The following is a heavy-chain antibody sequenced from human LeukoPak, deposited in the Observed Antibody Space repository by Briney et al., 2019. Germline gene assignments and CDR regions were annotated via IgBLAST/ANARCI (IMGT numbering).Heavy chain of an antibody. CDR2: MNPNSGNT. D-gene: IGHD6-13*01. Sequence: ASVKVSCKASGYTFTSYDINWVRQATGQGLEWMGWMNPNSGNTGYAQKFQSRVTITRNTSISTAYMELSSLRSEDTAVYYCARGRVAAAAAIYYYYYMDVWGKGTTVTVSS. J-gene: IGHJ6*03. V-gene: IGHV1-8*03. CDR3: ARGRVAAAAAIYYYYYMDV. CDR1: GYTFTSYD.